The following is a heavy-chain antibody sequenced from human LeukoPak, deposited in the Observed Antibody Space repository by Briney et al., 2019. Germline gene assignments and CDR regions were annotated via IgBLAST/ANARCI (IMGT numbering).Heavy chain of an antibody. CDR3: ARTGKTRYAEIDY. J-gene: IGHJ4*02. Sequence: SETLSLTCTVSGGSISSSSYYWGWIRQPPGKGLEWIGSIYYSGSTYYNPSLKSRVTISVDTSKNQFSLKLSSVTAADTAVYYCARTGKTRYAEIDYWGQGTLVTVSS. CDR2: IYYSGST. CDR1: GGSISSSSYY. V-gene: IGHV4-39*01. D-gene: IGHD3-16*01.